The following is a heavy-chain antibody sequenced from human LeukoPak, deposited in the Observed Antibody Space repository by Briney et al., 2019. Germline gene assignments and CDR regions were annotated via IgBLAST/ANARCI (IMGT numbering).Heavy chain of an antibody. V-gene: IGHV1-69*13. CDR3: ALLGGIPAADY. CDR2: IIPIFGTA. Sequence: SVKVSFKASGGTFSSYAINWVRQAPGQGLEWMGGIIPIFGTANYAQKFQGRVTITADESTSTAYMELSSLRSEDTAVYYCALLGGIPAADYWGQGTLVTVSS. D-gene: IGHD2-2*01. J-gene: IGHJ4*02. CDR1: GGTFSSYA.